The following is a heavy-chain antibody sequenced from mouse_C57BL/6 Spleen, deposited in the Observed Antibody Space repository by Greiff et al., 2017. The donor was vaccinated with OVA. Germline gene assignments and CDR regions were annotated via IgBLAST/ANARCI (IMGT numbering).Heavy chain of an antibody. CDR1: GYTFTSYW. V-gene: IGHV1-55*01. CDR2: IYPGSGST. D-gene: IGHD2-5*01. Sequence: VQLQQPGAELVKPGASVKMSCKASGYTFTSYWITWVKQRPGQGLEWIGDIYPGSGSTNYNEKFKSKATLTVDTSSSTAYMQLSSLTSEDSAVYYCARNRDSSNYDWYFDVWGTGTTVTVSS. J-gene: IGHJ1*03. CDR3: ARNRDSSNYDWYFDV.